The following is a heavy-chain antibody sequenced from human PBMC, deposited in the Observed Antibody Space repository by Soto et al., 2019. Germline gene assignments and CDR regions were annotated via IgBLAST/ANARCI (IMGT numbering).Heavy chain of an antibody. J-gene: IGHJ6*02. CDR1: GYTFSTYG. D-gene: IGHD1-1*01. Sequence: ASVKVSCPASGYTFSTYGIHWVRQAPGQSLEWMGWLNGGTGQTRYSQRFQDRVTITRDTSASTAYMEVSSLRPEDTAVYYCARGKGMEENYYYDSMYLWGQVPPGTVS. V-gene: IGHV1-3*01. CDR3: ARGKGMEENYYYDSMYL. CDR2: LNGGTGQT.